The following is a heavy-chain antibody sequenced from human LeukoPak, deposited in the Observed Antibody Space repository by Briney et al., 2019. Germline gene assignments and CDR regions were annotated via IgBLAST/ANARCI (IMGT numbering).Heavy chain of an antibody. D-gene: IGHD6-19*01. Sequence: SETLSLTCTVSGGSISSSSYYWGWIRQPPGKGLEWIASIYYSGSTYYNSSLKSRITISVDTSKNQFSLKLSSVTAADTGVYYCARHSGYSSGWSRPDDAFDIWGQGTTVTVSS. CDR1: GGSISSSSYY. CDR3: ARHSGYSSGWSRPDDAFDI. J-gene: IGHJ3*02. CDR2: IYYSGST. V-gene: IGHV4-39*01.